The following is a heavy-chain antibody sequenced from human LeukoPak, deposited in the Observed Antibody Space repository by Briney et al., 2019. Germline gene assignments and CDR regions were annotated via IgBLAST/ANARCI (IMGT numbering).Heavy chain of an antibody. D-gene: IGHD2-15*01. CDR1: GYTFTSHY. V-gene: IGHV1-46*01. CDR3: ARGGKYGCSGGSCYADS. J-gene: IGHJ5*01. Sequence: GASVKVSCKASGYTFTSHYMHWVRQAPGQGLEWMGLINPSGSSTLYAQKFQGRVTMTRDMSTTTDYMELSSLRSDDTAVYYCARGGKYGCSGGSCYADSWGQGTLVTVSS. CDR2: INPSGSST.